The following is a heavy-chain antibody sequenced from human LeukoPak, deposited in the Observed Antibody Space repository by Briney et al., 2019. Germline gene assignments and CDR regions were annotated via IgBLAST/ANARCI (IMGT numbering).Heavy chain of an antibody. CDR3: AKQLGYCSDGSCYFPY. CDR2: ISNNGGYT. CDR1: GFTFSNAW. D-gene: IGHD2-15*01. V-gene: IGHV3-23*01. J-gene: IGHJ4*02. Sequence: GGSLRPSCAASGFTFSNAWMNWVRQAPGKGLEWVSAISNNGGYTYYADSVQGRFTISRDNSKSTLCLQMNSLRAEDTAVYYCAKQLGYCSDGSCYFPYWGQGTLVTVSS.